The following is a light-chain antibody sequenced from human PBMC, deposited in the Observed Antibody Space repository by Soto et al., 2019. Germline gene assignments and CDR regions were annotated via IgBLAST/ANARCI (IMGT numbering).Light chain of an antibody. Sequence: EVVLTPSPATLSVSPGERAPLSCMASQRISSNLAWYQQKPGQAPRLLIYGASTRATGIPARFSGSGSGTEFTLSISRLESEDFAVYHCQQYGSSPLTFGGGTKVDIK. J-gene: IGKJ4*01. CDR3: QQYGSSPLT. V-gene: IGKV3-15*01. CDR2: GAS. CDR1: QRISSN.